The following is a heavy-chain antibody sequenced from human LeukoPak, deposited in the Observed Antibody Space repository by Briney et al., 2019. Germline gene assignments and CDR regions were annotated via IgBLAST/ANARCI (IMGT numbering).Heavy chain of an antibody. V-gene: IGHV3-15*01. CDR2: IKSKTDGGTT. D-gene: IGHD3-10*01. CDR3: AKRALGSFYYFDY. J-gene: IGHJ4*02. Sequence: GGSLRLSCAASGFTFSNAWMSWVRQAPGKGLEWVGRIKSKTDGGTTDYAAPVKGRFTISRDDSKNTLYLQMNSLRDEDTAVYYCAKRALGSFYYFDYWGQGALVTVSS. CDR1: GFTFSNAW.